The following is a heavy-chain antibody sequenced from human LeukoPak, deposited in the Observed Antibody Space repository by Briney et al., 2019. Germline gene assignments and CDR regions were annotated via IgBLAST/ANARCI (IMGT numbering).Heavy chain of an antibody. CDR2: LWYDGTNE. J-gene: IGHJ4*02. V-gene: IGHV3-33*01. D-gene: IGHD5-24*01. CDR3: ARGSTMGFVLRDGYKVGSYYFDY. Sequence: PGRSLRLSCAASGFAFGNYGMHWVRQAPGKGLEWLTYLWYDGTNEYYADSVKGRFTISRDNSKNTLYLQMNSLRVEDTALYYCARGSTMGFVLRDGYKVGSYYFDYWGQGTLVTVSS. CDR1: GFAFGNYG.